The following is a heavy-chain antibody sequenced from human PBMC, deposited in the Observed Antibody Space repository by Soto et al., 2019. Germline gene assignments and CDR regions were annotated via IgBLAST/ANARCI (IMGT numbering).Heavy chain of an antibody. D-gene: IGHD1-7*01. CDR1: GGSITDYS. CDR3: AWESGENWSYAAY. J-gene: IGHJ4*01. CDR2: ISATGKN. V-gene: IGHV4-4*07. Sequence: QVQLQESGPGRVKPSETLSLTCSVSGGSITDYSWNWIRQSAGKGLEWIGRISATGKNQVNPSLQSRVTMSLDTHKNQFSLKPTSVTAADAAVDYCAWESGENWSYAAYCGHGTLVTVSS.